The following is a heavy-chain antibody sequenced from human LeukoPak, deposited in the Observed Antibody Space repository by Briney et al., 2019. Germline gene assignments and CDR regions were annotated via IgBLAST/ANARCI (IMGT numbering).Heavy chain of an antibody. Sequence: ASVKVSCKTSGYNFTGYHIHWVRQAPGQGLEWMGWIHPGTGDTRYTRKFQGRVTMTRDTSINTAYLELSGLKSNDTAVYYCARKGAEYSKSPLLNAWFDPWGQGTLITVSS. V-gene: IGHV1-2*02. J-gene: IGHJ5*02. CDR2: IHPGTGDT. CDR3: ARKGAEYSKSPLLNAWFDP. CDR1: GYNFTGYH. D-gene: IGHD6-6*01.